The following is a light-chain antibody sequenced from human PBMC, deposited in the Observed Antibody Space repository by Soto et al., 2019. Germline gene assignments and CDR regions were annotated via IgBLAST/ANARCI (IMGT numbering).Light chain of an antibody. CDR2: YDS. CDR1: KIGSKS. V-gene: IGLV3-21*04. CDR3: QVWDSSSDHSWV. J-gene: IGLJ2*01. Sequence: SYELTQPPSVSVAPGKTARITCGGNKIGSKSVHWYQQKPGQAPVLVIYYDSDRPSGIPERFSGSNSGNTATLTISRVEAGDEADYYCQVWDSSSDHSWVFGGGTKLTVL.